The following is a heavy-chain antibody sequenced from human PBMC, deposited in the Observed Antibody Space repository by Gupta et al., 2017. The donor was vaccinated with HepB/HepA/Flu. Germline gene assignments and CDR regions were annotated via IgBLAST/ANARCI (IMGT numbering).Heavy chain of an antibody. CDR2: ISSSGNYL. J-gene: IGHJ5*01. CDR3: ARYTSDGYNYDS. D-gene: IGHD5-24*01. CDR1: GFTFSQYR. V-gene: IGHV3-21*01. Sequence: EVQLVESGGGLVKPAGSLRISCAASGFTFSQYRMNWVRQAPGKGLEWVSSISSSGNYLYYADSMKGRFTVSRDNARNSLFLEMKSLRAEDTAIYYCARYTSDGYNYDSWGQGTLVTVSS.